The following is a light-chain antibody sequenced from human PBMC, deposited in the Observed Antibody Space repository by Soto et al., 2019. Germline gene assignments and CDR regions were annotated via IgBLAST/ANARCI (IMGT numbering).Light chain of an antibody. CDR2: EVT. CDR3: SSYAGSNNFGV. J-gene: IGLJ2*01. V-gene: IGLV2-8*01. Sequence: QSALTHPPSVAGSPGQPVTIACNGPRSNVGDYNYVSWYQHQPDKAPKRMIYEVTNRPSGVPDRFSGSKSGNTASLTVSGLQAEDEADYYGSSYAGSNNFGVFGGGTTLTVL. CDR1: RSNVGDYNY.